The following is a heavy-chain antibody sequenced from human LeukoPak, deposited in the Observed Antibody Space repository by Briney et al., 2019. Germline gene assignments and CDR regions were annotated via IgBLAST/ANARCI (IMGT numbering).Heavy chain of an antibody. Sequence: PSETLSLTCTVSGGSISSSSYYWGWIRQPPGKGVEWIGSIYYSGSTYDNPSLKSRVTISVDTSKNQFSLKLSSVTAADTAVYYCARGSMGSGYNGYYYMDVWGKGTTVTVSS. V-gene: IGHV4-39*07. CDR3: ARGSMGSGYNGYYYMDV. CDR1: GGSISSSSYY. CDR2: IYYSGST. J-gene: IGHJ6*03. D-gene: IGHD5-12*01.